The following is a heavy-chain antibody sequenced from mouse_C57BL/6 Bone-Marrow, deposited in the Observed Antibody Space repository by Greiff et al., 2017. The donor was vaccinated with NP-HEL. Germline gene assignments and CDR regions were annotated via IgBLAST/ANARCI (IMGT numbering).Heavy chain of an antibody. CDR1: GFNIKDDY. CDR3: TPDGYQFTY. Sequence: EVQLQQSGAELVRPGASVKLSCTASGFNIKDDYMHWVKQRPEQGLEWIGWIDPENGDTEYASKFQGKATITADTSSNTAYLQLSSLTSEDTAVYYCTPDGYQFTYWGQGTLVTVSA. J-gene: IGHJ3*01. V-gene: IGHV14-4*01. D-gene: IGHD2-3*01. CDR2: IDPENGDT.